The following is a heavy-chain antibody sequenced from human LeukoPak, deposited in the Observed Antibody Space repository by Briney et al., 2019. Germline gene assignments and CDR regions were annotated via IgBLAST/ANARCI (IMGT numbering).Heavy chain of an antibody. Sequence: PSGGSLRLSCAASEFTFSNYAIHWVRQAPGKGLEWVTVISYDGSNTYYADSVKGRFTISRDNSKNTLYLQMNSLRAEDTAVYYCARGGSYSGNWFDPWGQGTLVIVSS. CDR1: EFTFSNYA. CDR3: ARGGSYSGNWFDP. CDR2: ISYDGSNT. V-gene: IGHV3-30*04. D-gene: IGHD1-26*01. J-gene: IGHJ5*02.